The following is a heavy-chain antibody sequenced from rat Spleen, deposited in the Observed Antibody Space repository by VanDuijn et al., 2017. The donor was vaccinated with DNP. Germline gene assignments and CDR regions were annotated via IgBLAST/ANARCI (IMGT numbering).Heavy chain of an antibody. V-gene: IGHV5-58*01. D-gene: IGHD4-3*01. Sequence: EVQLVETGGGLVQPGRSLKLSCVASGFTFSSSWMYWIRQAPAKGLEWVAYIGSAAYAPYYTDSVKGRFAISRDNAKSTLYLQMNSLRSEDMATYYCVRWNSGHFDYWGQGVMVTVSS. CDR3: VRWNSGHFDY. J-gene: IGHJ2*01. CDR2: IGSAAYAP. CDR1: GFTFSSSW.